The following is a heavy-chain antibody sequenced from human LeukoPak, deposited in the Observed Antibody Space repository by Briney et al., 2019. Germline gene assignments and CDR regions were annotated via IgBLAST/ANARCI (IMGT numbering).Heavy chain of an antibody. CDR3: ARLRNYYDSSGYYGGYYFDY. J-gene: IGHJ4*02. CDR2: IYYSGST. D-gene: IGHD3-22*01. CDR1: GGSISSYY. Sequence: SETLSLTCTDSGGSISSYYWSWIRQPPGKGLEWIGYIYYSGSTNYNPSLKSRVTISVDTSKNQFSLKLSSVTAADTAVYYCARLRNYYDSSGYYGGYYFDYWGQGTLVTVSS. V-gene: IGHV4-59*08.